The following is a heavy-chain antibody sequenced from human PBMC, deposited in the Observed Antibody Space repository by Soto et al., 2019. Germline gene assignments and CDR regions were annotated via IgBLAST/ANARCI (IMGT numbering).Heavy chain of an antibody. J-gene: IGHJ4*02. CDR3: TDEVASGY. V-gene: IGHV3-30*03. Sequence: QVQLVESGGGVVQPGRSLRLSCAVSGFTVSTYGMHWVRQAPGKGLEWVAVISRDGGTKYYADSVKGRFTISRDNSRNTLFLEMNSLRSDAMAVYYCTDEVASGYWGQGTLVTVSS. CDR1: GFTVSTYG. CDR2: ISRDGGTK. D-gene: IGHD3-10*01.